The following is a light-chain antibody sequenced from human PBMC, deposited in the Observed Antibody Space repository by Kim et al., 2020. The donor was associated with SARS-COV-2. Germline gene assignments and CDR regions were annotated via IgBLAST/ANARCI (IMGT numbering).Light chain of an antibody. CDR2: LIS. V-gene: IGKV2-28*01. CDR3: MQALQTPWT. J-gene: IGKJ1*01. Sequence: DIVMTQSPLSLPVTPGEPASISCRSSQSLLHSNGYNYLHWYLQRPGQSPQLLIYLISNRASGVPDRFNGSGSGTDFTLKISRVEAEDVGVYYCMQALQTPWTFGQGTKVDIK. CDR1: QSLLHSNGYNY.